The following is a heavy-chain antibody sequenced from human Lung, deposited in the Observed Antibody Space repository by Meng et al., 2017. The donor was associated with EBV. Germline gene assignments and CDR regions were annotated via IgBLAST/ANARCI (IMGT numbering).Heavy chain of an antibody. CDR2: IYHSGST. V-gene: IGHV4-4*02. CDR3: ARDGGDDYGDYGRTSYFDY. J-gene: IGHJ4*02. D-gene: IGHD4-17*01. CDR1: GGSISSSNW. Sequence: QGQRDASGLGLLKPSATVSLSCAGSGGSISSSNWLSWVRQPPGKGMELIGEIYHSGSTNYNPSLKSRVTISVDKSKNQFSLKLSSVTAADTAVYYCARDGGDDYGDYGRTSYFDYWGQGTLVTVSS.